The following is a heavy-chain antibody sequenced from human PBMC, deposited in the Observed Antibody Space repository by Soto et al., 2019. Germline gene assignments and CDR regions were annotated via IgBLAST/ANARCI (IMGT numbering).Heavy chain of an antibody. CDR2: ISWSSGNT. Sequence: LRLSCAAAGFTFDDFAMYWVRQAPGKGLEWVSAISWSSGNTAYADSVKGRFTISRDNAKNSLYLQMNSLKDEDTALYYCAKGGSGALIAAAGTDNWFDPWGQGTLVTVSS. D-gene: IGHD6-13*01. CDR1: GFTFDDFA. J-gene: IGHJ5*02. CDR3: AKGGSGALIAAAGTDNWFDP. V-gene: IGHV3-9*01.